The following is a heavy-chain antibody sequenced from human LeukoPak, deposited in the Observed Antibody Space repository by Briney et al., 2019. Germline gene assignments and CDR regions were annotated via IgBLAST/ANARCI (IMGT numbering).Heavy chain of an antibody. J-gene: IGHJ4*02. CDR1: GFTFSSYW. V-gene: IGHV3-7*01. Sequence: GGSLRLSCAASGFTFSSYWMSWVRRAPGKGLEWVANIKQDGSEKYYVDSVKGRFTISRDNAKNSLYLQMNSLRAEDTAVYYCARARRYLGYCSGGSCYGYFDYWGQGTLVTVSS. D-gene: IGHD2-15*01. CDR2: IKQDGSEK. CDR3: ARARRYLGYCSGGSCYGYFDY.